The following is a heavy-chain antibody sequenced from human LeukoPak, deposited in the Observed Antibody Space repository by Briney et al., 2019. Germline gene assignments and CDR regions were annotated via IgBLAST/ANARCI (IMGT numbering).Heavy chain of an antibody. V-gene: IGHV1-3*01. Sequence: ASVKVSCKASGGTFSSYAISWVRQAPGQGLEWLGWINAGNGNTKYSQKFQGRVTITRDTSASTAYMELSSLRSEDTAVYYCASLSVSGWYPFDYWGQGTLVTVSS. D-gene: IGHD6-19*01. CDR3: ASLSVSGWYPFDY. J-gene: IGHJ4*02. CDR1: GGTFSSYA. CDR2: INAGNGNT.